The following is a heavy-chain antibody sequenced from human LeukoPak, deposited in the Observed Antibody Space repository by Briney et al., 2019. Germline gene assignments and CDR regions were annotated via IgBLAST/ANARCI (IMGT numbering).Heavy chain of an antibody. V-gene: IGHV1-24*01. CDR2: SNPEDGET. CDR3: ARARYYDILTGPYYMDV. CDR1: GYTLTELS. J-gene: IGHJ6*03. D-gene: IGHD3-9*01. Sequence: ASVKVSCKVSGYTLTELSMYWVRQAPGKGLEWMGGSNPEDGETIYAQKFQGRVTITTDESTSTAYMELSSLRSEDTAVYYCARARYYDILTGPYYMDVWGKGTTVTVSS.